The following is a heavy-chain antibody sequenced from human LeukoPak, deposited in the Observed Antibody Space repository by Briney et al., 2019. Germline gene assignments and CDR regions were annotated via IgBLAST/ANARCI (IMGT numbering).Heavy chain of an antibody. J-gene: IGHJ3*02. V-gene: IGHV1-18*04. D-gene: IGHD2-2*01. Sequence: ASVKVSCKASGYSFTSYYIHWVRQAPGQGLEWMGWISAYNGNTNYAQKLQGRVTLTTDTSTSTAYMELRSLRSDDTAVYYCARMMTSSHAFDIWGQGTMVTVSS. CDR3: ARMMTSSHAFDI. CDR2: ISAYNGNT. CDR1: GYSFTSYY.